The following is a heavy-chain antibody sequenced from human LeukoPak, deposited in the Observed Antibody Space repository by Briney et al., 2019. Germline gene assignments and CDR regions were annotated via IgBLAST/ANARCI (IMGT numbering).Heavy chain of an antibody. CDR3: ARDYKGVDY. V-gene: IGHV3-48*01. CDR2: ISSSSSVT. J-gene: IGHJ4*02. Sequence: GGSLRLSCAASGFSFSTYAMNWVRQAPGKGLEWVSYISSSSSVTYYADSVKGRFTTSRDNAKNSLYLQMNSLRAEDTAVYYCARDYKGVDYWGQGTLVTVSS. D-gene: IGHD1-1*01. CDR1: GFSFSTYA.